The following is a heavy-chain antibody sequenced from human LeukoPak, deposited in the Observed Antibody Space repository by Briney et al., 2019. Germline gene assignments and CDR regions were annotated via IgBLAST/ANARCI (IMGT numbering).Heavy chain of an antibody. CDR1: GFTFSNYA. CDR2: ITGGGSGI. V-gene: IGHV3-23*01. D-gene: IGHD3-9*01. Sequence: GGSLRPSCAASGFTFSNYAMSWVRQAPGKGLEWVSAITGGGSGIYYADSMKSRFTISRDNSKNTLYLQINSLRAEDTAVYYCAKWGDYDVLTGYYVSDYWGQGTLVTVSS. J-gene: IGHJ4*02. CDR3: AKWGDYDVLTGYYVSDY.